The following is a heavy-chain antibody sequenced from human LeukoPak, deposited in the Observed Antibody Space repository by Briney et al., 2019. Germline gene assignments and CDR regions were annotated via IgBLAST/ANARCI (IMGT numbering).Heavy chain of an antibody. J-gene: IGHJ4*02. D-gene: IGHD5-24*01. CDR3: ARDGRDGYNCLDY. Sequence: PSGTLSLTFAVSGGSISSSNWWSWVRQPPGKGLEWIGEIYHSGSTNYNPSLKSRVTISVDKSKNQFSLKLSSVTAADTAVYYCARDGRDGYNCLDYWGQGTLVTVSS. CDR2: IYHSGST. V-gene: IGHV4-4*02. CDR1: GGSISSSNW.